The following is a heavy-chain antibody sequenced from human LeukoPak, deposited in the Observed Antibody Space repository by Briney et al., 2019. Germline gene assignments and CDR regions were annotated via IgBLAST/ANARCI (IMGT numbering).Heavy chain of an antibody. CDR2: ISGSSDST. CDR3: AKGGTFGYGGYEPTLN. V-gene: IGHV3-23*01. D-gene: IGHD5-12*01. Sequence: PGRSLRLSWAASGLSFEDYATHWVRQPPGKGLEWVSAISGSSDSTYYADSVKGPFTISGDNSKNTLYLQMNSLRAEDTAVYYCAKGGTFGYGGYEPTLNWGQGTLVAVSS. CDR1: GLSFEDYA. J-gene: IGHJ4*02.